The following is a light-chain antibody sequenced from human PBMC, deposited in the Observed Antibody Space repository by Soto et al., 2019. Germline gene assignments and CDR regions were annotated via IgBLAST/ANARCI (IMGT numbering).Light chain of an antibody. CDR3: QQRSNWPRT. J-gene: IGKJ2*02. CDR1: QSVSSS. Sequence: EIVLTQSPATLSLSPGERATLSCSASQSVSSSLAWYQQKPGQAPRLLIYDASNRATDIPARFSGSGSGTDFTVTINSLEPEDFAVYSCQQRSNWPRTFGQGTKLEIK. CDR2: DAS. V-gene: IGKV3-11*01.